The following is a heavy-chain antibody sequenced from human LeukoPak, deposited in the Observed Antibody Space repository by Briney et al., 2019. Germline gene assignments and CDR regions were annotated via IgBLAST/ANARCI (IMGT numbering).Heavy chain of an antibody. CDR3: ARDLRFLEWLPPGGGGMDV. D-gene: IGHD3-3*01. CDR1: GFTFSSYA. V-gene: IGHV3-30-3*01. Sequence: GGSLRLSCAASGFTFSSYAMHWVRQAPGKGLEWVAVISYDGSNKYYADSVKGRFTISRDNSKNTLYLQMNSLRAEDTAVYYCARDLRFLEWLPPGGGGMDVWGRGTTVTVSS. CDR2: ISYDGSNK. J-gene: IGHJ6*02.